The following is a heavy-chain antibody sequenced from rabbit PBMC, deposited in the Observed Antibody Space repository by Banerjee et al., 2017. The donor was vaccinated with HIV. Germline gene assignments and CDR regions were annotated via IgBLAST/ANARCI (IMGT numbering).Heavy chain of an antibody. CDR1: GFSFSSSCD. J-gene: IGHJ4*01. CDR2: IYTSSGST. V-gene: IGHV1S45*01. Sequence: QEQLEESGGGLVKPGGTLTLTCKASGFSFSSSCDMCWVRQAPGKGLELIACIYTSSGSTWYATWAKGRFILSKTSSTTVTLQMTSLTAADTATYFCAREDYAGYGFFNLWGPGTLVTVS. D-gene: IGHD7-1*01. CDR3: AREDYAGYGFFNL.